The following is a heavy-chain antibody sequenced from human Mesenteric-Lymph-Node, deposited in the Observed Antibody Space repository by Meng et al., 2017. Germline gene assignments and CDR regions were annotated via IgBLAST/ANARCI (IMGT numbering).Heavy chain of an antibody. J-gene: IGHJ4*01. D-gene: IGHD2-15*01. CDR2: INQDGSQK. V-gene: IGHV3-7*01. CDR1: GFTFSDYR. CDR3: AAPTGNGWFKSDH. Sequence: GGSLRLSCAASGFTFSDYRMTWVRQVPGKGLEWVANINQDGSQKFYVSSVRGRFTISRDNAKSSLYLQMTSLGGEDSAVYYCAAPTGNGWFKSDHWGQGTLVTVSS.